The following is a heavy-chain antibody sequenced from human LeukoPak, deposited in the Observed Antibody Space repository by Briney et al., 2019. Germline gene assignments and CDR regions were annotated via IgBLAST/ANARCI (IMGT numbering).Heavy chain of an antibody. D-gene: IGHD6-13*01. CDR3: ARGPGAAAGTFLYFDY. CDR1: GGSFSGYY. V-gene: IGHV4-34*01. J-gene: IGHJ4*02. Sequence: PSETLSLTCAVYGGSFSGYYWSWIRQPPGKGLEWVGEINHSGSTNYNPSLKSRVNISVDTSKNQFSLKLSSVTAADTAVYYCARGPGAAAGTFLYFDYWGQGTLVTVSS. CDR2: INHSGST.